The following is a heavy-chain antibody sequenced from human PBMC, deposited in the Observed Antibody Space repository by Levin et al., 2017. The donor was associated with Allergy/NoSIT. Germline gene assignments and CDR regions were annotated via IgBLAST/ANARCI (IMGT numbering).Heavy chain of an antibody. CDR3: AKGGDYDV. V-gene: IGHV3-30*02. CDR1: GFTFNTYG. Sequence: GESLKISCEASGFTFNTYGMQWVRQAPGKGLEWVGIITSDSSHKYYGDSVRGRLTISRDDSKNTLYLVMNSLRPEDTAVYYCAKGGDYDVWGKGTTVTVSS. J-gene: IGHJ6*04. CDR2: ITSDSSHK. D-gene: IGHD4-17*01.